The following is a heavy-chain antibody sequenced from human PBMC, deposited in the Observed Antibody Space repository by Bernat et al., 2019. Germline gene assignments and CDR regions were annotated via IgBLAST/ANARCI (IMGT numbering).Heavy chain of an antibody. CDR2: LTGCGGIS. CDR1: GFTFSSFA. J-gene: IGHJ4*02. Sequence: EVQLLESGGALVQPGGSLRLSCAASGFTFSSFAMSCVRQAPGKGLEWVSSLTGCGGISYYADSVRGRFTISRDNSQNTLYLQMNSLRAEDTAVYYCARGKRTYCSGGSCYSPIYWGQGTLVTVSS. CDR3: ARGKRTYCSGGSCYSPIY. V-gene: IGHV3-23*01. D-gene: IGHD2-15*01.